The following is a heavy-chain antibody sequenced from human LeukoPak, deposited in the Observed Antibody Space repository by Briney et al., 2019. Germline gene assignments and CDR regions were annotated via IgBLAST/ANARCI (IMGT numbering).Heavy chain of an antibody. V-gene: IGHV3-30*04. CDR1: GFTFSISA. J-gene: IGHJ5*02. CDR2: TSYDGSSK. Sequence: GGSLRLSCAASGFTFSISALHWVRQAAAKGLEWVAVTSYDGSSKFYADSVKGRFTISRDNSNNTLWLQMNNVRTEDTAMYFCARGLDVFDSSGYHSYADLWGQGTLVTVSS. CDR3: ARGLDVFDSSGYHSYADL. D-gene: IGHD3-22*01.